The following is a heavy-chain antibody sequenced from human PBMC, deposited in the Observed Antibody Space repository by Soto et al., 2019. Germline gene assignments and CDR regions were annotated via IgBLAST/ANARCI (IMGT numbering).Heavy chain of an antibody. CDR1: GGSISSGGYY. CDR2: IYYSGST. J-gene: IGHJ5*02. Sequence: SETLSLTCTVSGGSISSGGYYWSWIRQHPGKGLEWIGYIYYSGSTYYNPSLKSRVTISVDTSKNQFSLKLSSVTAADTAVYYCARVFADQYDFWSGYYSGWFDPWGQGTLVTVSS. CDR3: ARVFADQYDFWSGYYSGWFDP. V-gene: IGHV4-31*03. D-gene: IGHD3-3*01.